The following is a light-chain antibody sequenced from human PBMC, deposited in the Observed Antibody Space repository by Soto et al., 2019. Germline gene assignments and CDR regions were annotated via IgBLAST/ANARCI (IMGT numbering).Light chain of an antibody. CDR1: QSVNSRF. Sequence: EIVLTQSPGTLSLSPGERATFSCRASQSVNSRFLAWYQQKPGQAPRLLIYGASSRATGIPDRFSGSGSGTDFTLTISRLEPEDFAVYYCHYYDDSPPFPFGPGTKLYIK. V-gene: IGKV3-20*01. J-gene: IGKJ3*01. CDR2: GAS. CDR3: HYYDDSPPFP.